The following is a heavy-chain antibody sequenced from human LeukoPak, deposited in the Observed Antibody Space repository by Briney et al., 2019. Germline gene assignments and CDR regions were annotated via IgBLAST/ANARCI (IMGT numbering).Heavy chain of an antibody. Sequence: ASVKVSCKASGCTFTGQYIRWVRPAPGQGLEWMGWIDPNSGGTNYAQKFQGRVTMTRDTSISTVYMELSRLTSDDTAVYYCASRSASGNWFLAYWGQGSLVTLSS. CDR3: ASRSASGNWFLAY. J-gene: IGHJ4*02. V-gene: IGHV1-2*02. D-gene: IGHD3-10*01. CDR2: IDPNSGGT. CDR1: GCTFTGQY.